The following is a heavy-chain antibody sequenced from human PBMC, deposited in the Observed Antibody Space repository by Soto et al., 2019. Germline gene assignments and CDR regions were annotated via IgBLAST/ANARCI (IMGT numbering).Heavy chain of an antibody. CDR3: AKEINCSSTSCYWGYYYYYGMDV. Sequence: GGSLRLSCAASGFTFSSYGMHSVRQAPGKGQEWVPVISYDGSNKYYADSVKGRFTVSRDNSKNTLYLQMNSLRAEDTAVYYCAKEINCSSTSCYWGYYYYYGMDVWGQGTTVTVSS. CDR1: GFTFSSYG. J-gene: IGHJ6*02. CDR2: ISYDGSNK. V-gene: IGHV3-30*18. D-gene: IGHD2-2*01.